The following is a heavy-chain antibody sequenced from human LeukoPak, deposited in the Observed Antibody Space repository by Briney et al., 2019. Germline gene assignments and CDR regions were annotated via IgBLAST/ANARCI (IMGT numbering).Heavy chain of an antibody. Sequence: GRSLRLSCAASGFTHSSYGMHWVRQAPGKGLEWVAVISYDGTNQYYADSVKGRFTVSRDNSKNALYLQMNSLRAEDTAVYHCAKEDYDGSGSYLGYWGQGTLVTVSS. CDR2: ISYDGTNQ. CDR1: GFTHSSYG. D-gene: IGHD3-10*01. V-gene: IGHV3-30*18. J-gene: IGHJ4*02. CDR3: AKEDYDGSGSYLGY.